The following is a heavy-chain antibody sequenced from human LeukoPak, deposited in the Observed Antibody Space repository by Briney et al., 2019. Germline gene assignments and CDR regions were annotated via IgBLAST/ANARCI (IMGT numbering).Heavy chain of an antibody. D-gene: IGHD3-3*01. J-gene: IGHJ4*02. CDR2: INHSGST. CDR3: ARANYDFWSGYYSPLDY. CDR1: GGSFSSYY. V-gene: IGHV4-34*01. Sequence: SETLSLTCAVYGGSFSSYYWSWIRQPPGKGLEWIGEINHSGSTNYNPSLKSRVTISVDTSKNQFSLKLSSVTAADTAVYYCARANYDFWSGYYSPLDYWGQGTLVTVSS.